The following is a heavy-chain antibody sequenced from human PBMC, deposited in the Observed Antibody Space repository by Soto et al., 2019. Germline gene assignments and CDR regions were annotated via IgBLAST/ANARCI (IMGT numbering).Heavy chain of an antibody. D-gene: IGHD2-2*01. J-gene: IGHJ6*02. CDR1: GGSFSGYY. CDR3: ARPSYALNWDFHYGMQV. Sequence: QVHLQQWGAGVLKTSETLSLTCAVSGGSFSGYYWTWIRQIPGKGLEWIGEINQSGNTKYNPSLMSRVTMSVDTYRNQFSLKLRSVTAADTAVYYCARPSYALNWDFHYGMQVWGQGTSVTVSS. V-gene: IGHV4-34*01. CDR2: INQSGNT.